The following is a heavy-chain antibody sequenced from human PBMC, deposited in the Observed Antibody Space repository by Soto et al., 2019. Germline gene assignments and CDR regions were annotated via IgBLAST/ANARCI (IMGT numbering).Heavy chain of an antibody. CDR1: GGSISSGGYS. D-gene: IGHD5-18*01. CDR3: ARSDSIQIWLHFDY. Sequence: SETLSLTCAVSGGSISSGGYSWSWIRQPPGKGLEWIGYIYYSGSTNYNPSLKSRVTISVDTSKNQFSLKLSSVTAADTAVYYCARSDSIQIWLHFDYWGQGTLVTVYS. J-gene: IGHJ4*02. CDR2: IYYSGST. V-gene: IGHV4-61*08.